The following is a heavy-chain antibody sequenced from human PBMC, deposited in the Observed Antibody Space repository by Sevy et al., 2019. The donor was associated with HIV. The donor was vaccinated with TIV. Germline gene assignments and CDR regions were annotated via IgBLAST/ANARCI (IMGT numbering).Heavy chain of an antibody. CDR3: AGEIVGSGSYCGVGYYYGMDD. J-gene: IGHJ6*02. CDR1: GFTFSSYW. D-gene: IGHD1-26*01. CDR2: IKHDGSEK. Sequence: GGSLRLSCAASGFTFSSYWMSWVRQAPGKGLEWVANIKHDGSEKYYVDSVKGGVTLSRDNAKNSMYLQMNSMRAEDTPVYYCAGEIVGSGSYCGVGYYYGMDDWGQGTTVTVSS. V-gene: IGHV3-7*01.